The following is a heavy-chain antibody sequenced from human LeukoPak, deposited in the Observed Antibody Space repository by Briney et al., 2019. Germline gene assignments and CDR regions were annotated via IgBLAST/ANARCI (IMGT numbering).Heavy chain of an antibody. CDR2: IIPILGIA. CDR1: GGTFSSYA. D-gene: IGHD5-24*01. Sequence: SVKVSCKASGGTFSSYAIGWVRQAPGQGLEWMGRIIPILGIANYAQKFQGRVTITADKSTSTAYMELSSLRSEDTAVYYCARDGEMATITTYWGQGTLVTVSS. J-gene: IGHJ4*02. CDR3: ARDGEMATITTY. V-gene: IGHV1-69*04.